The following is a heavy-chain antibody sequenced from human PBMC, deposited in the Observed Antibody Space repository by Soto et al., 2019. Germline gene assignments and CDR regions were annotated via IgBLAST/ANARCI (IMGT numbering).Heavy chain of an antibody. Sequence: QVHLVESGGGVVQPGRSLRLSCAASGFTFSSYAMHWVRQAPGKGLEWVAVIWFDGSNKHYTDSVKGRFTISRDNSKNKLYVQRSSLRAEHTDIYYCAKEADWGFDYWGQGTLVTVSS. CDR1: GFTFSSYA. J-gene: IGHJ4*02. CDR2: IWFDGSNK. CDR3: AKEADWGFDY. V-gene: IGHV3-33*06. D-gene: IGHD7-27*01.